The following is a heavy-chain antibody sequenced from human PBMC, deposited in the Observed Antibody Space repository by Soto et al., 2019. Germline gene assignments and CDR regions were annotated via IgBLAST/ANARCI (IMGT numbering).Heavy chain of an antibody. D-gene: IGHD3-22*01. V-gene: IGHV4-31*03. Sequence: PSETLSLTCTVSGGSISSGGYYWSWIRQHPGKGLEWIGYIYYSGSTYYNPSLKSRVTISVDTSKNQFSLKLSSVTAADTAVYYCARSIVVVIPYNWLDPWGQGTLVTVSS. J-gene: IGHJ5*02. CDR3: ARSIVVVIPYNWLDP. CDR2: IYYSGST. CDR1: GGSISSGGYY.